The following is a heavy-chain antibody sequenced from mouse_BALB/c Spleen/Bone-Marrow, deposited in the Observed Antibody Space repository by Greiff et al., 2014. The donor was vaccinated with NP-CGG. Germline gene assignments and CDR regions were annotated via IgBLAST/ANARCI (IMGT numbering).Heavy chain of an antibody. J-gene: IGHJ3*01. CDR3: GRHSRGYDGFAN. Sequence: EVQRVESGGGLVKPGGSLKLSCAASGFAFSTYDMSWVRQTPEKRLEWVAYISSGGGNTYYPDTVKGRFTISRDNAKNTLSLQMSSPKSEDTAIFFCGRHSRGYDGFANWGQGTLVTVSA. CDR1: GFAFSTYD. CDR2: ISSGGGNT. D-gene: IGHD2-2*01. V-gene: IGHV5-12-1*01.